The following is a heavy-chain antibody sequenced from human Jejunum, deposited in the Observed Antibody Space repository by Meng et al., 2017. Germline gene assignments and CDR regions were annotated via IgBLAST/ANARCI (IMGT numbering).Heavy chain of an antibody. Sequence: GGSLRLSCAASGFTFSHYGMDWVRQAPGRGLEWLASISWDGYNTHYANSVKGRFTISRDDPKNTLYLQMNSLSVEDSALYFCARDSLSAFDYWGQGALVNVSS. J-gene: IGHJ4*02. CDR1: GFTFSHYG. V-gene: IGHV3-30*06. CDR2: ISWDGYNT. CDR3: ARDSLSAFDY.